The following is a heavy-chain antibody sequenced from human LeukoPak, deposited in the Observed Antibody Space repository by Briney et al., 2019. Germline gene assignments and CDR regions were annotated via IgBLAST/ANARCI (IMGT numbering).Heavy chain of an antibody. CDR3: ARGNDFWSGYYYFDY. Sequence: GGSLRLSCAASGFTFSSYWMSWVRQAPGKGLEWVANIKQDGSEKYYVDSVKGRFTISRDNAKNSLYLQMNNLRAEDTAVYYCARGNDFWSGYYYFDYWGQGTLVTVSS. CDR1: GFTFSSYW. J-gene: IGHJ4*02. CDR2: IKQDGSEK. D-gene: IGHD3-3*01. V-gene: IGHV3-7*01.